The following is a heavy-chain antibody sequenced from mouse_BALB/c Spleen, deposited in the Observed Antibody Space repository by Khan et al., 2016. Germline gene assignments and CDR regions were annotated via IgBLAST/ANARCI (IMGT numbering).Heavy chain of an antibody. J-gene: IGHJ2*01. CDR1: GFSLTSYG. V-gene: IGHV2-9*02. CDR2: IWAGGST. CDR3: ARLEDI. Sequence: VQLQESGPGLVAPSPCLSITCTASGFSLTSYGVHWVRQPPGKGLEWLGVIWAGGSTNYNSALMSRLSISKANSKSQVFLKMNSLHTDDTAMYYWARLEDIWGQGTTLTVSS. D-gene: IGHD1-3*01.